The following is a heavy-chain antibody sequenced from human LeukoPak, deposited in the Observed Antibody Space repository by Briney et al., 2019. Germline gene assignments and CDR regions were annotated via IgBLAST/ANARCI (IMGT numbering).Heavy chain of an antibody. V-gene: IGHV1-2*02. Sequence: SVKVSCKASEYTFTNYYMHWVRQARGQGPEWMGWMNPNSGGTNYAQKFRGRVTMTRDTSLSTLSMELSRLRSDDTPVYYCLRDRSSSTSGSWFDPWGEGRLGTVSS. J-gene: IGHJ5*02. D-gene: IGHD2-2*01. CDR2: MNPNSGGT. CDR1: EYTFTNYY. CDR3: LRDRSSSTSGSWFDP.